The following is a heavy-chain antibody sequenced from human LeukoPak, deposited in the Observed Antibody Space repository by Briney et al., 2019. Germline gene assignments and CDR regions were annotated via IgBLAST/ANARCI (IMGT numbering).Heavy chain of an antibody. V-gene: IGHV4-38-2*01. J-gene: IGHJ3*02. Sequence: SETLSLTCGVSGYSISSGYYWAWIRRPPGKGREWIGSIYHSGTTYYKSSLKSRVTISVDTSRNQFSLKLTSVTAADTAVYYCARLGSGSDTFDIWGQGTMVTVSS. CDR3: ARLGSGSDTFDI. CDR1: GYSISSGYY. CDR2: IYHSGTT. D-gene: IGHD3-10*01.